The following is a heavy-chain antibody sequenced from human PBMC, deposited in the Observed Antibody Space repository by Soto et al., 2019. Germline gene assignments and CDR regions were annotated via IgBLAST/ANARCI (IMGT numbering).Heavy chain of an antibody. Sequence: QGQLVQSGAEVKKPGASVKVSCKASGYTFTSYGISWVRQAPGQGLEWMGWISAYNGNTNYAQKLQGRVTMTTDTSTSTAYMELRRLRSDDTAVYYCASAYVGVQQLVPPQPWGQVTLVTVSS. V-gene: IGHV1-18*01. CDR2: ISAYNGNT. CDR3: ASAYVGVQQLVPPQP. J-gene: IGHJ5*02. D-gene: IGHD6-13*01. CDR1: GYTFTSYG.